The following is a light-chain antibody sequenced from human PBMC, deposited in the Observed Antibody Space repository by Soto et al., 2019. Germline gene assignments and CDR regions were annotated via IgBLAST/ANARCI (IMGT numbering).Light chain of an antibody. J-gene: IGLJ1*01. CDR3: SSYTTSSIYV. Sequence: QSALTQPASVSGSPGQSITISCTGTISDVGAYNYVSWYQQHPGKAPKLMIYDVSNRPSGVSSRFSGSKSGNTASLTFSGLQAEDEADYYCSSYTTSSIYVFGTGTKLTVL. V-gene: IGLV2-14*01. CDR2: DVS. CDR1: ISDVGAYNY.